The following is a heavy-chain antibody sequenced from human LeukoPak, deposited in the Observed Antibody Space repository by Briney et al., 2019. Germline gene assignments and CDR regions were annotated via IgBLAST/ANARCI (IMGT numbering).Heavy chain of an antibody. CDR3: ARDFCSSTACSPGEDAFDL. Sequence: PGGSLRLSCVASGFIVTPNNINWVRQAPGKGPEWVSIVYSDDTADYADSVRGRFTISRDTFKNTVYLQMNSLRAEDTAVYYCARDFCSSTACSPGEDAFDLWGLGTMVIVSS. D-gene: IGHD2-2*01. J-gene: IGHJ3*01. CDR2: VYSDDTA. CDR1: GFIVTPNN. V-gene: IGHV3-53*01.